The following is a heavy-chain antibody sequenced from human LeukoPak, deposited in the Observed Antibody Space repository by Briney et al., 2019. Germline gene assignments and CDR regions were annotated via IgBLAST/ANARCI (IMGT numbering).Heavy chain of an antibody. Sequence: GRSLRLSCEASGFTFHDHAMHWVRQAPGKGLEWVSVIYSGGSTYYADSVKGRFTIPRDNSKNTLYLQMNSLRAEDTAVYYCARDFGGYDDYYYYGMDVWGKGTTVTVSS. CDR1: GFTFHDHA. CDR3: ARDFGGYDDYYYYGMDV. D-gene: IGHD5-12*01. V-gene: IGHV3-66*01. J-gene: IGHJ6*04. CDR2: IYSGGST.